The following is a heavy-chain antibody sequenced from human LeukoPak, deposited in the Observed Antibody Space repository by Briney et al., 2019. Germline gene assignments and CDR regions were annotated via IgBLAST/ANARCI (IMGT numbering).Heavy chain of an antibody. CDR3: AVEMATIPFDY. CDR2: ISSSGSTI. V-gene: IGHV3-48*03. Sequence: PGGSLRLSCAASGFTFSSYEMNWVRQAPGKGLEWVSYISSSGSTIYYADSVKGRFTISRDNAKNSLYLQMNSLRAEDTAVYYCAVEMATIPFDYWGQGTLVTVSS. CDR1: GFTFSSYE. D-gene: IGHD5-24*01. J-gene: IGHJ4*02.